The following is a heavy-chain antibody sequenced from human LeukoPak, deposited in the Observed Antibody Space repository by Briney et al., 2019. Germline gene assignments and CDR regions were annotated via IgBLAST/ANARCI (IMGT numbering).Heavy chain of an antibody. CDR1: GGSFSGYY. D-gene: IGHD3-22*01. CDR3: ARRGSYGYYYHFDY. Sequence: SETLSLTCAVYGGSFSGYYWTWIRQPPGKGLEWIGYIYYSGSTNYNPSLKSRVTISIDTSKNQFSLKLSSVTAADTAVYYCARRGSYGYYYHFDYWGQGTLVTVSS. CDR2: IYYSGST. J-gene: IGHJ4*02. V-gene: IGHV4-59*08.